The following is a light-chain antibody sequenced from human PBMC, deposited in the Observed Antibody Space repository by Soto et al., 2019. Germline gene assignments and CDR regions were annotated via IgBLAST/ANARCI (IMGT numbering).Light chain of an antibody. V-gene: IGKV3D-15*01. CDR2: YIY. CDR1: QSAGNF. CDR3: QQHNQWPIT. Sequence: EIVMTQPPATLCVSPWATASLSCRASQSAGNFLAWYQQKPGQARRLLIYYIYTRATGIPARFSGSGSGTEFTITINSLQSEDSAVYYCQQHNQWPITFGQGTRVDIK. J-gene: IGKJ5*01.